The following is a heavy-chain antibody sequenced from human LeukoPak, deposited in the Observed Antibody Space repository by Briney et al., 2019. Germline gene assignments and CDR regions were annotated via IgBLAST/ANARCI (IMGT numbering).Heavy chain of an antibody. CDR2: ISAYNGNT. CDR3: AKGGIIYCSGGSCYLDY. J-gene: IGHJ4*02. V-gene: IGHV1-18*04. D-gene: IGHD2-15*01. CDR1: GYTFTGYY. Sequence: ASVKVSCKASGYTFTGYYMHWVRQAPGQGLEWMGWISAYNGNTNYAQKLQGRVTMTTDTSTSTAYMELRSLRSDDTAVYYCAKGGIIYCSGGSCYLDYWGQGTLVTVSS.